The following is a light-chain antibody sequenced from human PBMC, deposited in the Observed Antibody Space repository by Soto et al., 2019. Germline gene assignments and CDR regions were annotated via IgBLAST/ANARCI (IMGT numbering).Light chain of an antibody. J-gene: IGLJ1*01. V-gene: IGLV2-14*01. CDR3: SSYTSSSTLNV. CDR2: EVS. Sequence: QSVLTPPASVSGSPGQSITISCTGTSSDVGGYNYVSWYQQHPGKAPKLMIYEVSNRPSGVSNRFSGSKSGNTASLTISGLQAEDEADYSCSSYTSSSTLNVFGTGTKVTVL. CDR1: SSDVGGYNY.